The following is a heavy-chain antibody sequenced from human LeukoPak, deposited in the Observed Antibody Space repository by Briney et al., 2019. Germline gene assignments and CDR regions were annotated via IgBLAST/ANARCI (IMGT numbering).Heavy chain of an antibody. J-gene: IGHJ2*01. CDR3: AKDHLRYCSGGSCYSLGDY. D-gene: IGHD2-15*01. V-gene: IGHV3-30*18. Sequence: PGRSLRLSCAASGFTFSSYGMHWVRQAPGKGLEWVAVISYDGSNKYYADSVKGRFTISRDNSKNTLYLQMNSLRAEDTAVYYCAKDHLRYCSGGSCYSLGDYWGRGTLVTVSS. CDR2: ISYDGSNK. CDR1: GFTFSSYG.